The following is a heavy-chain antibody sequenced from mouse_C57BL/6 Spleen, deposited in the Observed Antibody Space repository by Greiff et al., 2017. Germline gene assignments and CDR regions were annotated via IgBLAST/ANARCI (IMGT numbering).Heavy chain of an antibody. CDR3: ARHIYYYGSSSLPYFDV. CDR2: ISSGGSYT. Sequence: EVQLQESGGDLVKPGGSLKLSCAASGFTFSSYGMSWVRPTPDKRLEWVATISSGGSYTYYPDSVKGRFTISRDNAKNTLYLQMSSLKSEDTAMYYCARHIYYYGSSSLPYFDVWGTGTTVTVSS. CDR1: GFTFSSYG. V-gene: IGHV5-6*01. J-gene: IGHJ1*03. D-gene: IGHD1-1*01.